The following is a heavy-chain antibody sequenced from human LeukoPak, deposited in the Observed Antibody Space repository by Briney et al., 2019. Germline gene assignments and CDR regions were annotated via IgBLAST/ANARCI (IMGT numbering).Heavy chain of an antibody. CDR1: GGSFSGYY. D-gene: IGHD3-16*02. Sequence: SETLSLTCAVYGGSFSGYYWSWIRQPPGKGLEWIGEINHSGSTNYNPSLKSRVTISVDTSKNQFSLKLSSVTAADTAVYYCARKALGLSLWGRGTLVTVSS. CDR3: ARKALGLSL. CDR2: INHSGST. J-gene: IGHJ4*02. V-gene: IGHV4-34*01.